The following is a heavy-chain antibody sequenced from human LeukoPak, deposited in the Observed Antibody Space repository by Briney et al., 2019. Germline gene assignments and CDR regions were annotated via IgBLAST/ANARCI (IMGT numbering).Heavy chain of an antibody. CDR1: GGTFSSYA. Sequence: ASVKVSCKASGGTFSSYAISWVRQAPGQGLEWMGGIIPIFGTANYAQKFQGRVTITADESTSTAYMELSSLRSEDTAVYYYARADYDILTGYYIWGQGTLVTVSS. CDR3: ARADYDILTGYYI. V-gene: IGHV1-69*13. D-gene: IGHD3-9*01. CDR2: IIPIFGTA. J-gene: IGHJ4*02.